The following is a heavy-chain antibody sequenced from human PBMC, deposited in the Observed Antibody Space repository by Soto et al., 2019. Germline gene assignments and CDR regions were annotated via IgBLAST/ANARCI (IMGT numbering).Heavy chain of an antibody. J-gene: IGHJ6*02. V-gene: IGHV1-18*01. CDR1: GYTFTSYG. CDR2: ISAYNGNT. D-gene: IGHD6-13*01. Sequence: QVQLVQSGAEVTKPGASVKVSCKASGYTFTSYGISWVRQAPGQGLEWMGWISAYNGNTNYAQKLQGRVTMTTDTSTSTAYMELRSLRADDTAVYYCARDTIAAAGMMAYYYYGMDVWGQGTTVTVSS. CDR3: ARDTIAAAGMMAYYYYGMDV.